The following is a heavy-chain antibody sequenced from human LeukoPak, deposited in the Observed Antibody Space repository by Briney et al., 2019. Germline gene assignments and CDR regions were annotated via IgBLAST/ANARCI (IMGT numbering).Heavy chain of an antibody. V-gene: IGHV4-38-2*02. D-gene: IGHD6-13*01. CDR1: GYSISSGYY. J-gene: IGHJ3*02. CDR3: ARGKASSSWYAPLAFDI. CDR2: IYHSGST. Sequence: SETLSLTCTVSGYSISSGYYWGWIRQPPGKGLEWIGSIYHSGSTYYNPSLKSRVTISVDTSKNQFSLKLSSVTAADTAVYYCARGKASSSWYAPLAFDIWGQGTMVTVSS.